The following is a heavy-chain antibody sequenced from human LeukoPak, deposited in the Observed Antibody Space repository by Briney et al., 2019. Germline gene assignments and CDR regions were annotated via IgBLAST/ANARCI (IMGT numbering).Heavy chain of an antibody. D-gene: IGHD5-12*01. CDR3: ARSIVTTINWFDP. Sequence: GESLKISCKGSGYSFTSYWIGWVRQMPGKGLEWMGIIYPGDSDTRYSPSFQGQVTISADKSINTAYLQWSSLKASDTAIYYCARSIVTTINWFDPWGQGTLVTVSS. V-gene: IGHV5-51*01. J-gene: IGHJ5*02. CDR2: IYPGDSDT. CDR1: GYSFTSYW.